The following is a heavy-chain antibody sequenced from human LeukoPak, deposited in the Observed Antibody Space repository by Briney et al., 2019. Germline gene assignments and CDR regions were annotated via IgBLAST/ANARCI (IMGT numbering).Heavy chain of an antibody. D-gene: IGHD3-22*01. J-gene: IGHJ4*02. CDR1: GFTFSSYA. CDR2: ISGSGGST. Sequence: QSGGSLRLSCAASGFTFSSYAMSWVRQAPGKGLEWVSAISGSGGSTYYADSVKGRFTISRDNSKNTLYLQMNSLRAEDTAVYYCAKPQTYYDSSLGYWGQGTLVTVSS. CDR3: AKPQTYYDSSLGY. V-gene: IGHV3-23*01.